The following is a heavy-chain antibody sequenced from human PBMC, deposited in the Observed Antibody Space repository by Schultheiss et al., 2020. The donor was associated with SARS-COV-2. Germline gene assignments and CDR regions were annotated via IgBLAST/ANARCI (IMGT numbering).Heavy chain of an antibody. J-gene: IGHJ5*02. V-gene: IGHV1-2*02. D-gene: IGHD1-26*01. CDR1: GYTFTDYY. CDR3: ARVVRWTWEGGFDT. Sequence: ASVKVSCKASGYTFTDYYMHWVRQAPGQGLEWMGWINPSSGATKYAQKFQGRVTMTRDTSINTASMELSMLTSDGTAVYYCARVVRWTWEGGFDTWGQGTLVTVSS. CDR2: INPSSGAT.